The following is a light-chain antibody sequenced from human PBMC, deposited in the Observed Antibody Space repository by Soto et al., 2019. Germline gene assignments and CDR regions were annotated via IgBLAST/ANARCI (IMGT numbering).Light chain of an antibody. Sequence: EILMTQAPATLSVSPGERATVSCRASQSVSSNLAWYQQKPRQATRLLIYGASTRATGIPARFSGSGSGTEFTLTISSLQSEDFAVYYCQQYSNWPSWTFGQGTKVDIK. CDR1: QSVSSN. V-gene: IGKV3-15*01. CDR2: GAS. J-gene: IGKJ1*01. CDR3: QQYSNWPSWT.